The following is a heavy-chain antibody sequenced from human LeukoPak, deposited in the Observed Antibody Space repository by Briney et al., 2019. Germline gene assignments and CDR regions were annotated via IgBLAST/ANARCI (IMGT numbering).Heavy chain of an antibody. Sequence: GGSLRLSCAASGFTFSSYSMNWVRQAPGKGLEWVSSITTSSYIYYADSVKGRFTISRDNAKNSLSLQMNSLRAEDTAVYYCARDREYVSDFWGQGTLVTVSS. CDR1: GFTFSSYS. D-gene: IGHD2-2*01. J-gene: IGHJ4*02. CDR3: ARDREYVSDF. V-gene: IGHV3-21*01. CDR2: ITTSSYI.